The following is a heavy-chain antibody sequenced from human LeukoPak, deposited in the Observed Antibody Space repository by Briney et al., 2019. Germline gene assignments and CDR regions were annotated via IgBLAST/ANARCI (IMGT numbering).Heavy chain of an antibody. CDR1: GFTFSSYS. V-gene: IGHV3-48*02. J-gene: IGHJ4*02. Sequence: GGSLRLSCAASGFTFSSYSMNWVRQAPGEGMDWVSYISSSSSTIYYADSVKGRFTISRDNAKNSLYLQMNSLRDEDTAVYYCARGSSSWDYFDYWGQGTLVTVSS. D-gene: IGHD6-13*01. CDR2: ISSSSSTI. CDR3: ARGSSSWDYFDY.